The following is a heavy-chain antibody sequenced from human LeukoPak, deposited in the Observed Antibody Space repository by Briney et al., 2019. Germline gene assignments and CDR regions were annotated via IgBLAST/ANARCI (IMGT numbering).Heavy chain of an antibody. J-gene: IGHJ5*02. D-gene: IGHD1-26*01. Sequence: GGSLRLSCAGSGFNFTGYWMHWVRQAPGKGLEWISRLYSDGRSLTYADSVMGRFTISRDNAKNMLYLQMNSLRAEDTAVYYCARAQVGYNWFDPWGQGTLVSVSS. CDR3: ARAQVGYNWFDP. CDR2: LYSDGRSL. CDR1: GFNFTGYW. V-gene: IGHV3-74*03.